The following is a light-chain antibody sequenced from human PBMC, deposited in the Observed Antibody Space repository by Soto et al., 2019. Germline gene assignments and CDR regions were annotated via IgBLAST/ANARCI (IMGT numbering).Light chain of an antibody. CDR1: QTISSW. V-gene: IGKV1-5*03. CDR3: QHYNSYSEA. J-gene: IGKJ1*01. Sequence: QMIRAPSTLYESVGDRVTITCRASQTISSWLAWYQQKPGKAPKLLIYKASTLKSGVPSRFSGSGSGTEFTLTISSLQPDDFATYDCQHYNSYSEAFGQGTKVDNK. CDR2: KAS.